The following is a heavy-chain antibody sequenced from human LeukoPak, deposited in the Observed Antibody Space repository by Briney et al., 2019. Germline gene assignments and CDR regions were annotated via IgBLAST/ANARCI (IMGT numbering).Heavy chain of an antibody. V-gene: IGHV4-61*02. CDR2: IYTSGST. D-gene: IGHD3-22*01. J-gene: IGHJ4*02. Sequence: SETLSLTCSVSGGSISSGSYYWSWIRQPAGRGLEWIGRIYTSGSTNYNPSLKRRVTISVDTSTNQFSLKLSSVPAADTAVYYCARGKDYYDSSGYSPSYDYWGQGTLVTVSS. CDR1: GGSISSGSYY. CDR3: ARGKDYYDSSGYSPSYDY.